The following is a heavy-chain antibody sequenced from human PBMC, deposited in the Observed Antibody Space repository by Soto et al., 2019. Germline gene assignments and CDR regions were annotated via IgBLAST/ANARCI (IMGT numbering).Heavy chain of an antibody. D-gene: IGHD3-10*01. V-gene: IGHV4-34*01. CDR2: INHSGSA. J-gene: IGHJ5*02. Sequence: PSETLSLTCAVYGGSFHGYYCSCVRQAPWEWLEWIGEINHSGSANYNPTFKSRVFISVDMSKNQMSLQLTSVSAADTAVYYCAKGPQTGYYDSGTFYSSVPWGQGTLVTVSS. CDR3: AKGPQTGYYDSGTFYSSVP. CDR1: GGSFHGYY.